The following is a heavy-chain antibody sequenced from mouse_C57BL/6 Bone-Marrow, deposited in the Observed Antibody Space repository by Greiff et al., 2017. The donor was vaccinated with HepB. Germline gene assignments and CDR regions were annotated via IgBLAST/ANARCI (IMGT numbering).Heavy chain of an antibody. V-gene: IGHV1-81*01. CDR2: NYPRSGNT. J-gene: IGHJ4*01. Sequence: QVQLQQSGAELARPGASVKLSCKASGYTFTSYGISWVKQRTGQGLEWIGENYPRSGNTYYNEKFKGKATLTADKSSSTAYMELRSLTSEDSAVYFCARDYYSNDGAMDYWGQGTSVTVSS. CDR3: ARDYYSNDGAMDY. D-gene: IGHD2-5*01. CDR1: GYTFTSYG.